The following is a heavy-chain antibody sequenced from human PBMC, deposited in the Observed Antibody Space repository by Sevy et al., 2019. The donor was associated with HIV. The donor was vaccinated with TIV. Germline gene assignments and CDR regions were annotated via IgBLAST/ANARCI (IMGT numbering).Heavy chain of an antibody. Sequence: ASVKVSCKASGGTFTSYAISWVRQAPGLGLEWMGGIIPLLGTANYAQQFQGRVTITADESTVTVYMELSSLRSEDTAVYYCARDNLAVAGRGWFDPWGQGTLVTVSS. D-gene: IGHD6-19*01. CDR3: ARDNLAVAGRGWFDP. V-gene: IGHV1-69*13. CDR2: IIPLLGTA. CDR1: GGTFTSYA. J-gene: IGHJ5*02.